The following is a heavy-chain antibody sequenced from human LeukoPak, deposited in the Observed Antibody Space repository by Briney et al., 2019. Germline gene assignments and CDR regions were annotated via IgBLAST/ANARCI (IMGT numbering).Heavy chain of an antibody. V-gene: IGHV3-64*02. D-gene: IGHD3-10*01. Sequence: PGGSLRLSCTVSGFTFSSYTMHWVRQAPGKGLEYVSTINNDGSSTYYADSVKGRFTISRDNSKNTLYLQMGSLRVEDMAVYYCARSRGLDLHYYCYMDVWGKGTTVTVSS. J-gene: IGHJ6*03. CDR3: ARSRGLDLHYYCYMDV. CDR1: GFTFSSYT. CDR2: INNDGSST.